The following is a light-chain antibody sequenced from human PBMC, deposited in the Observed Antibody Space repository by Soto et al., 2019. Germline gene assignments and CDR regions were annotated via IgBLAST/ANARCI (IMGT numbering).Light chain of an antibody. V-gene: IGKV3-11*01. J-gene: IGKJ1*01. CDR1: QSVSSY. CDR3: QRRGNCPRWT. Sequence: EIVLTQSPATLSLSPGERATLSCRASQSVSSYLAWYQQKPGQAPRLLIYDASNRATGIPARFSGSGSGTNFTPPISGLGLKVFEFFSCQRRGNCPRWTSAKGTRVDIK. CDR2: DAS.